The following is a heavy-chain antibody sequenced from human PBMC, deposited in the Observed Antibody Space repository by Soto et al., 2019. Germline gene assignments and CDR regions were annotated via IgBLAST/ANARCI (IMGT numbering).Heavy chain of an antibody. CDR2: ISWNSGSI. Sequence: PGGSLRLSCAASGFTFDDCAMHWVRQAPGKGLEWVSGISWNSGSIDYADSVKGRFTISRDNAKNSLYLQMNSLRPEDTALYYCAKDSGAGIAASGPQYNWFDPWGQGTLVTVSS. CDR3: AKDSGAGIAASGPQYNWFDP. D-gene: IGHD6-13*01. V-gene: IGHV3-9*01. J-gene: IGHJ5*02. CDR1: GFTFDDCA.